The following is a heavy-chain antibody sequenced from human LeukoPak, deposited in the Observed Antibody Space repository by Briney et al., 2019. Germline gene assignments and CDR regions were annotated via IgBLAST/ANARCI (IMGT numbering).Heavy chain of an antibody. D-gene: IGHD6-6*01. Sequence: PSETLSLTCTVSGGSISSYYWSWIRQPPGKGLEWIGYIYTSGSTNYNPSLKSRVTISVDTSKNQFSLKLSSVTAADTAVYHCARRVAGIAARPRSYYYYYMDVWGKGTTVTVSS. V-gene: IGHV4-4*09. CDR1: GGSISSYY. J-gene: IGHJ6*03. CDR3: ARRVAGIAARPRSYYYYYMDV. CDR2: IYTSGST.